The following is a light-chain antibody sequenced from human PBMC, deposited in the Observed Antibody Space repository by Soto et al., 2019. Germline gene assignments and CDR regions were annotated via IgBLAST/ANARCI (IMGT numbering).Light chain of an antibody. CDR1: SFNIGSKT. Sequence: QSVLTQPPSASGTPGQRVTISCSGSSFNIGSKTVNWYQQLPGTAPKLLIYSNNQRPSGVPDRFSGYKSDNSASMAISGLQSEDEADYYCAAWDDSLNGWVFGGGNKLTVL. CDR3: AAWDDSLNGWV. V-gene: IGLV1-44*01. CDR2: SNN. J-gene: IGLJ3*02.